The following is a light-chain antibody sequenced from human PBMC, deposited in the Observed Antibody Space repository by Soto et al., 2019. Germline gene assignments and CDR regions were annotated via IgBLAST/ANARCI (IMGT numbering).Light chain of an antibody. Sequence: EIVLTQSPATLSLSPGERSTLSCRASQSVSSYLAWYQQKPGQAPRLLIYDASKRATGLQDRFSGSGSVTDFTLTISSLEPEDFAVYYCQQRSNWPPYTFGQGTKLEIK. CDR1: QSVSSY. CDR3: QQRSNWPPYT. CDR2: DAS. V-gene: IGKV3-11*01. J-gene: IGKJ2*01.